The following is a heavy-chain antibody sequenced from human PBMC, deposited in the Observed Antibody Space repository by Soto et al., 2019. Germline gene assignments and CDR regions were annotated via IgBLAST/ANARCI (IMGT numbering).Heavy chain of an antibody. CDR2: IYSGGST. D-gene: IGHD5-12*01. Sequence: LSLTCAASGFTVSSNYMSWVRQAPGKGLEWVSVIYSGGSTYYADSVKGRFTISRDNSKNTLYLQMNSLRAEDTAVYYCARDPNIVATYAFDIWGQGTMVTVSS. V-gene: IGHV3-66*01. CDR3: ARDPNIVATYAFDI. CDR1: GFTVSSNY. J-gene: IGHJ3*02.